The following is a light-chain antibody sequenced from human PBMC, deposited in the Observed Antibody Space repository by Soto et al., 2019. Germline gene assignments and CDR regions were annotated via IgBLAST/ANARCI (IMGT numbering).Light chain of an antibody. J-gene: IGLJ3*02. Sequence: SSELTQPPSVSVSPGQTASITCSGDELGNKYASWYQQRPGQSPILVIFQDNRRPSGIPERFSGSNSGNTATLTISGTQAVDEADYFCQAWDNTVVFGGGTKVTVL. CDR1: ELGNKY. CDR2: QDN. V-gene: IGLV3-1*01. CDR3: QAWDNTVV.